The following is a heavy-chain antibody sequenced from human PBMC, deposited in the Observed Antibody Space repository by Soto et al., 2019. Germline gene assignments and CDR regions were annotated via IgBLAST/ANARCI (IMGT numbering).Heavy chain of an antibody. Sequence: GEALNLSCKGSGDTCTNYWIGWLRQMPGIGLELMGIIYLGDSDTRYSPSFQGQVTISADKSISTAYLQWSSLQASDTAMYYCARGGVTVRTFDYWGQGTLVNVSS. D-gene: IGHD3-3*01. J-gene: IGHJ4*02. CDR2: IYLGDSDT. CDR3: ARGGVTVRTFDY. V-gene: IGHV5-51*01. CDR1: GDTCTNYW.